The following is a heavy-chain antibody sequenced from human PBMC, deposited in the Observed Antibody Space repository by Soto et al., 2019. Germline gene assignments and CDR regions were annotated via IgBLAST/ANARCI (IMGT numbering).Heavy chain of an antibody. J-gene: IGHJ6*02. CDR1: GFTFSSYG. CDR2: IWYDGSNK. Sequence: QVQLVESGGGVVQPGRSLRLSCAASGFTFSSYGMHWVRQAPGKGLEWVAVIWYDGSNKYYADSVKGRFTISRDNSKNPLYLQMNSLRAEATAVYDCARMRSSTDGMDVWGQGTTVTVSS. CDR3: ARMRSSTDGMDV. V-gene: IGHV3-33*01.